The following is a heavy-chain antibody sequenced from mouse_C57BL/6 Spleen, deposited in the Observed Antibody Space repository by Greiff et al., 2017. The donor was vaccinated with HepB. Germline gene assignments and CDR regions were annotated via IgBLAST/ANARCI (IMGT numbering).Heavy chain of an antibody. Sequence: DVQLQESGGGLVKPGGSLKLSCAASGFTFSDYGMHWVRQAPEKGLEWVAYISSGSSTIYYADTVKGRFTISRDNAKNTLFLQMTSLRSEDTAMYYCASRDRYFDYWGQGTTLTVSS. V-gene: IGHV5-17*01. CDR2: ISSGSSTI. CDR3: ASRDRYFDY. CDR1: GFTFSDYG. D-gene: IGHD3-3*01. J-gene: IGHJ2*01.